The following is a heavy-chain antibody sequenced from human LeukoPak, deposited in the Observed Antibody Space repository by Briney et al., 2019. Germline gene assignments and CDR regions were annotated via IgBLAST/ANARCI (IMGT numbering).Heavy chain of an antibody. Sequence: GGSLRLSCAASGFTFSSYAMHWVRQAPGKGLEYVSAISSNGGSTYYANSVKGRFTISRDNSKNTLYLQMGSLRAEDMAVYYCARGTLWFGEFEDYFDYWGQGTLVTVSS. D-gene: IGHD3-10*01. CDR3: ARGTLWFGEFEDYFDY. CDR1: GFTFSSYA. V-gene: IGHV3-64*01. CDR2: ISSNGGST. J-gene: IGHJ4*02.